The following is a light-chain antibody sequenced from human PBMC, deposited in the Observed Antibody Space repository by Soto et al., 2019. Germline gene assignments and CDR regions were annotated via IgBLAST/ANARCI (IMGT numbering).Light chain of an antibody. CDR2: NDN. Sequence: QSVLTQPPSASETPGQRVTISCSGSSSNIGTNTVNWYQQLPGTAPKLLIYNDNQRPSGVPDRFSGSKSGTSAGLAISGLQSEDEADYYCAAWYDSLNGWVFGGGTELTV. CDR1: SSNIGTNT. CDR3: AAWYDSLNGWV. V-gene: IGLV1-44*01. J-gene: IGLJ3*02.